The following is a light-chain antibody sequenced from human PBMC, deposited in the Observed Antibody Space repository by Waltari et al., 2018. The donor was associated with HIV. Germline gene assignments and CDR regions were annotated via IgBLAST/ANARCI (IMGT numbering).Light chain of an antibody. CDR1: NIDVGHFNL. CDR2: DVS. Sequence: QSPLTQPASVSGNPGQSVPITCTGTNIDVGHFNLFSWYQQHPGKAPKLLIYDVSKRPSGVSSRFSGSKSGYWASLTISGLLAEDESYYFCLTYVSDSGTWKFGGGTYLTV. J-gene: IGLJ3*02. V-gene: IGLV2-23*02. CDR3: LTYVSDSGTWK.